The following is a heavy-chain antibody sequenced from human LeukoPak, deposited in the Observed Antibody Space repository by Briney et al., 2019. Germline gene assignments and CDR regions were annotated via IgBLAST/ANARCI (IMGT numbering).Heavy chain of an antibody. J-gene: IGHJ4*02. CDR1: GLTFSDYY. V-gene: IGHV3-11*01. D-gene: IGHD5-18*01. Sequence: TGGSLRLSCAGSGLTFSDYYMNWIRQAPGKGLEWVSYISSSGSTISYADSVKGRFTISRDNAKNSLYLQMNSLRAEDTAVYYCAREADTAMAQVFDYWGQGTLVTVSS. CDR2: ISSSGSTI. CDR3: AREADTAMAQVFDY.